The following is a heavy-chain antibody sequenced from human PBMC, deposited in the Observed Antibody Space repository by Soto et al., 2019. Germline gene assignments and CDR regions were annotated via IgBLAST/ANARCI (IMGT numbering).Heavy chain of an antibody. J-gene: IGHJ3*02. CDR3: AKDATAVNGVWDPFDM. CDR1: GFTFSAYA. CDR2: VGGSYTDK. Sequence: EVQLLESGGGVVQPGGSLRLSCAASGFTFSAYAMSWVRQAPGKGLQWVSGVGGSYTDKHYADSVRGRFTVSRDNTKITLYLQMNSLRVDDTAVYYCAKDATAVNGVWDPFDMWGQGTEVTVSS. V-gene: IGHV3-23*01. D-gene: IGHD2-8*01.